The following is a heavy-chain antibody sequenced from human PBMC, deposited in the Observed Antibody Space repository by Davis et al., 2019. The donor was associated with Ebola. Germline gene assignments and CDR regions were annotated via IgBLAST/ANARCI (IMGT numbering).Heavy chain of an antibody. CDR3: ARDWGGSYFALCVY. J-gene: IGHJ4*02. V-gene: IGHV1-3*01. CDR1: GYTFSSYA. CDR2: INAGNGNT. D-gene: IGHD1-26*01. Sequence: ASVKVSCKASGYTFSSYAMHWVRQAPGQRLEWMGWINAGNGNTKYSQKFQGRVTITRDTSASTAYMELSSLRSEDTAVYYCARDWGGSYFALCVYWGQGTLVTVSS.